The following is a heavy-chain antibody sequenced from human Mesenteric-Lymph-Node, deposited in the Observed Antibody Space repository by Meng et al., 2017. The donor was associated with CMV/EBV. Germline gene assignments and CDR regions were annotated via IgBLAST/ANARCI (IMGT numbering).Heavy chain of an antibody. Sequence: GESLKISCAASGFIFNNYAMHWVRQSPGEGLNWVAVTSFVGGVGYYADSVKGRFAISGDNSKNTLYLQMNSLRDEDTAIYYCAKEKGVNGMDVWGQGTTVTVSS. CDR1: GFIFNNYA. J-gene: IGHJ6*02. CDR3: AKEKGVNGMDV. CDR2: TSFVGGVG. D-gene: IGHD3-3*01. V-gene: IGHV3-30*07.